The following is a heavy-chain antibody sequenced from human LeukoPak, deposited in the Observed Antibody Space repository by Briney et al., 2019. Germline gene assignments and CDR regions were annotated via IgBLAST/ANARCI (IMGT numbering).Heavy chain of an antibody. V-gene: IGHV4-34*01. CDR3: ARLLGGY. J-gene: IGHJ4*02. Sequence: SETLSLTCTVSGGSINTYYWNWIRQPPGKGLEWIGEINHSGSTKYNPTLKSRVTISVDTSKNQLSLKLSSVTAADTAVYYCARLLGGYWGQGTLVTVSS. D-gene: IGHD2/OR15-2a*01. CDR1: GGSINTYY. CDR2: INHSGST.